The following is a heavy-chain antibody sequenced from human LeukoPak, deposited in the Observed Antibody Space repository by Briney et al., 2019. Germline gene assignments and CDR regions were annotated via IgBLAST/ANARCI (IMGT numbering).Heavy chain of an antibody. CDR2: INPNSGGT. D-gene: IGHD6-13*01. J-gene: IGHJ3*02. Sequence: ASVKLSCRASGYTFTGYYMHWVRQAPGQGLEWMGWINPNSGGTNYAQKFQGRVTMTRDTSISTAYMELSRLRSDDTAVYYCARAASSWYRDAFDIWGQGTMVTVSS. CDR3: ARAASSWYRDAFDI. V-gene: IGHV1-2*02. CDR1: GYTFTGYY.